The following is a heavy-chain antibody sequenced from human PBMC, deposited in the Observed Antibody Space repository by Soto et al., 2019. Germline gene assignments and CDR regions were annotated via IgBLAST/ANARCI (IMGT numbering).Heavy chain of an antibody. Sequence: QLHLVQSGAEVKKAGSSVKVSCKASGGTVSSYAITWVRQAPGKGLEWMGVFIPIFVSAHYAPKFQGRITITADESTSTASMELSGLTSQDTAISYCARDVSSDTTGFRGYDLWGQGTQVTVSS. CDR3: ARDVSSDTTGFRGYDL. J-gene: IGHJ4*02. CDR1: GGTVSSYA. V-gene: IGHV1-69*01. CDR2: FIPIFVSA. D-gene: IGHD3-10*01.